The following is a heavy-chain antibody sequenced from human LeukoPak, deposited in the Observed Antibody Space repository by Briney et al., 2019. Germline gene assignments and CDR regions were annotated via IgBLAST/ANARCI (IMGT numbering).Heavy chain of an antibody. D-gene: IGHD1-26*01. CDR3: ARLGSYHDF. V-gene: IGHV4-4*07. J-gene: IGHJ4*02. CDR2: IYTSGST. Sequence: SETLSLTSTVSGGSISSYYWSWIRQPAGKGLEWIGRIYTSGSTNYNPSLESRLTMSIDTSRNQLSLKLTSVTAADTAVYFCARLGSYHDFWGQGALVTVSS. CDR1: GGSISSYY.